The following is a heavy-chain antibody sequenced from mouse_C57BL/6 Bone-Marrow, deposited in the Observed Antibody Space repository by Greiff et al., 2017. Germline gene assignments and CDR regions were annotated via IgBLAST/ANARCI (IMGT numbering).Heavy chain of an antibody. V-gene: IGHV1-69*01. CDR2: IDPSDSNT. D-gene: IGHD2-3*01. CDR3: AIDGYTWFAY. Sequence: QVQLQQPGAELVMPGASVKLSCKASGYTFTSYWMHWVKQRPGQGLEWIGEIDPSDSNTNYNQKFKGKSTLTVDKSSSTAYMQLSSLTSEDSAVYCCAIDGYTWFAYWGRGNLVTVSA. CDR1: GYTFTSYW. J-gene: IGHJ3*01.